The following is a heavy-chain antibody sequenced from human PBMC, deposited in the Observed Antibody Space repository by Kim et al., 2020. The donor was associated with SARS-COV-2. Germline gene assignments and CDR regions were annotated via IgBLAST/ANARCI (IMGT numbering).Heavy chain of an antibody. D-gene: IGHD6-13*01. CDR2: INAGNGNT. CDR1: GYTFTSYA. CDR3: ARDGIAAAGTGWFDP. V-gene: IGHV1-3*01. J-gene: IGHJ5*02. Sequence: ASVKVSCKASGYTFTSYAMHWVRQAPGQRLEWMGWINAGNGNTKYSQKFQGRVTITRDTSASTAYMELSSLRSEDTAVYYCARDGIAAAGTGWFDPWGQGTLVTVSS.